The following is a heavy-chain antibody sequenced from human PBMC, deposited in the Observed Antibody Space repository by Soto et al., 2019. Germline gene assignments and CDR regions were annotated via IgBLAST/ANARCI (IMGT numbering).Heavy chain of an antibody. V-gene: IGHV4-39*01. Sequence: SETLSLTCTVSGGSISSSSYYWGWIRQPPGKGLEWIGSIYYSGSTYYNPSLKSRVTISVDTSKNQFSLKLSSVTAADTAVYYCARRTSPEVCGGDCYANLFDPWGQGSRVTVTS. J-gene: IGHJ5*02. CDR2: IYYSGST. D-gene: IGHD2-21*02. CDR1: GGSISSSSYY. CDR3: ARRTSPEVCGGDCYANLFDP.